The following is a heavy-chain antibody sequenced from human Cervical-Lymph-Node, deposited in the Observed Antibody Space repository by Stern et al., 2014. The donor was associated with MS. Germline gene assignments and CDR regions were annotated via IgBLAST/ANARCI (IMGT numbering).Heavy chain of an antibody. CDR3: ARKTTVSTYFFDS. Sequence: QVQLQESGSGLVKPSQTLSVTCTVSGDSISTSGYSWSWIRQPPGKGLEWIGYIFQSGSTHYNPSLKSRVSISVDTSKNQFSLKLNSVTAADTAVYYCARKTTVSTYFFDSWGQGTLVTVSS. D-gene: IGHD4-17*01. CDR1: GDSISTSGYS. CDR2: IFQSGST. V-gene: IGHV4-30-2*01. J-gene: IGHJ4*02.